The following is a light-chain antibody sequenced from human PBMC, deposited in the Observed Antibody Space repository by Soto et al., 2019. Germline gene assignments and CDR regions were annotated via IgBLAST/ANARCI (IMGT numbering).Light chain of an antibody. CDR3: QKFNTAPLT. V-gene: IGKV1-27*01. CDR1: QDISVY. Sequence: DIQMTQSPSSLSASVGDRVTITCRASQDISVYLAWYQQKPGKVPKLLIYSASTLQSGVPSRFSGSGSGTDFPLTIRRPPPEDVATYFCQKFNTAPLTFGQGTRLEIK. CDR2: SAS. J-gene: IGKJ5*01.